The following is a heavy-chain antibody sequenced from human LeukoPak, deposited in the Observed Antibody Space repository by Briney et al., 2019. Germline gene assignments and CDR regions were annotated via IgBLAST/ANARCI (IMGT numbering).Heavy chain of an antibody. CDR1: GFTFSSYA. CDR3: ARVSASNYYYYYMDV. Sequence: GGSLRLSCAASGFTFSSYAMHWVRQAPGKGLEYVSAISSNGGSTYYANSVKGRFTISRDNSKNTLYLQMGSLRAEDMAVYYCARVSASNYYYYYMDVWGKGTTVTISS. CDR2: ISSNGGST. V-gene: IGHV3-64*01. J-gene: IGHJ6*03. D-gene: IGHD3-16*02.